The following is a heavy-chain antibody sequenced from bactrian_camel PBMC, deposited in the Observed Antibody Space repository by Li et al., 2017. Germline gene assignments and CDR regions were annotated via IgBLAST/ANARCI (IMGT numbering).Heavy chain of an antibody. CDR1: GYTYSGHC. V-gene: IGHV3S55*01. CDR2: LDSDGTT. D-gene: IGHD2*01. CDR3: AADRSRAYCRGTYCCDMSY. Sequence: HVQLVESGGGSVQAGGSLRLSCAFSGYTYSGHCMGWLRQAPGKEREGVAGLDSDGTTTYADFVKGRFTVSKDNEKNIPYLQMDNLKPEDSAMYYCAADRSRAYCRGTYCCDMSYWGRGTQVTVS. J-gene: IGHJ4*01.